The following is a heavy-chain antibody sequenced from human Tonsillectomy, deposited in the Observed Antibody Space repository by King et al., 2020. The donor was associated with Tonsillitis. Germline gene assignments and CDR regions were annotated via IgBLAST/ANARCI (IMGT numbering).Heavy chain of an antibody. V-gene: IGHV4-34*01. Sequence: VQLQQWGAGLLKPSETLSLTCAVYGGSFSGYYWSWIRQPPGKGLEWIGEINHSGSTNYNPSLKSRVTISVDTSKNQFSLKLSSVTAADTAVYYCARVDYYGSVSTHYFDYWGQGTLVTVSS. CDR3: ARVDYYGSVSTHYFDY. J-gene: IGHJ4*02. D-gene: IGHD3-10*01. CDR1: GGSFSGYY. CDR2: INHSGST.